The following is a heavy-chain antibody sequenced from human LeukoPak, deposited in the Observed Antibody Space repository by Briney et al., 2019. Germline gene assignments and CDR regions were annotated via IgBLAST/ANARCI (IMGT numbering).Heavy chain of an antibody. CDR3: AREHGYSSGWYFLGPSEQESYNWFDP. CDR1: GGTFSSYA. CDR2: IIPIFGTA. Sequence: GSSVKVSCKASGGTFSSYAISWVRQAPGQGLEWMGGIIPIFGTANYAQKFQGRVTITTDESTSTAYMELSSLRSEDTAVYYCAREHGYSSGWYFLGPSEQESYNWFDPWGQGTLVTVSS. J-gene: IGHJ5*02. D-gene: IGHD6-19*01. V-gene: IGHV1-69*05.